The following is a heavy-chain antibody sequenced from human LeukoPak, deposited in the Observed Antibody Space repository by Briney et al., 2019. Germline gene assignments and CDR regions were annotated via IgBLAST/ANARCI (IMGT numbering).Heavy chain of an antibody. D-gene: IGHD2-2*01. J-gene: IGHJ4*02. CDR3: ARVPLVVPAANYMGPFDY. Sequence: QSGGSLRLSCAASGFTFDDYAMHWVRQAPGKGLEWVSGISWNSGSIGYADSVKGRFTISRDNAKNSLYLQMNSLRAEDTAVYYCARVPLVVPAANYMGPFDYWGQGALVTVSS. V-gene: IGHV3-9*01. CDR2: ISWNSGSI. CDR1: GFTFDDYA.